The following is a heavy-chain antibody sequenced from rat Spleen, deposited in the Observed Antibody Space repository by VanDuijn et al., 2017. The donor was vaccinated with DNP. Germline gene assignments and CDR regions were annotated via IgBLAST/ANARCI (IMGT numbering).Heavy chain of an antibody. J-gene: IGHJ4*01. CDR3: ARQATRGAMDA. Sequence: EVQLVESGGGLVQPGRSLRLSCAASGFTFNDCYMAWVRQAPRKGLEWVAYIDYDGDKTYYGDSVKGRFTISRDNAKNTLYLQMNSLRSEDTATYYCARQATRGAMDAWGQGTSVTVSS. V-gene: IGHV5-22*01. CDR2: IDYDGDKT. D-gene: IGHD1-4*01. CDR1: GFTFNDCY.